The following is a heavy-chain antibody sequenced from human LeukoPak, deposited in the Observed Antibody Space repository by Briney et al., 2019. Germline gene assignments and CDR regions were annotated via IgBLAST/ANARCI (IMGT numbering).Heavy chain of an antibody. Sequence: SETLSLTCAVYGGSFSGYYWGWIRHPPGKGLEWIGEINHSGSTNYNPYLKSRVTISVDTSKNQFSLKLSSVTGADTAVYYCARAGRPGIAAAGKIWFDPWGQGSLVTVSS. CDR1: GGSFSGYY. CDR3: ARAGRPGIAAAGKIWFDP. D-gene: IGHD6-13*01. V-gene: IGHV4-34*01. J-gene: IGHJ5*02. CDR2: INHSGST.